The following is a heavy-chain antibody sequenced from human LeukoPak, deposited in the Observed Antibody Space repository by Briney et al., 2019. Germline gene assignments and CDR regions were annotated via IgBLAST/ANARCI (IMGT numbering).Heavy chain of an antibody. Sequence: GGSLRLSCADSGFTFSSLWMSWDRQAPGKGLEWVATIKRDGSEKHYVDSVKGRFTISRDNAETSLYLQMNSLRAEDTAVYYCARARDYVSGKVNAFDIWGQGTMVTVSS. J-gene: IGHJ3*02. CDR2: IKRDGSEK. CDR1: GFTFSSLW. V-gene: IGHV3-7*05. D-gene: IGHD3-10*01. CDR3: ARARDYVSGKVNAFDI.